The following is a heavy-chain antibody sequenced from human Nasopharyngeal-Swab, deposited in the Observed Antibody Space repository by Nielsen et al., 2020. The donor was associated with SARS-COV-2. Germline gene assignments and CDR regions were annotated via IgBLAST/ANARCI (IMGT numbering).Heavy chain of an antibody. CDR1: GFTINSFA. J-gene: IGHJ6*02. CDR2: ISYDGNNK. Sequence: AGSLRLSCAASGFTINSFAMHWVRQAPGKGLEWVAVISYDGNNKYYADSVKGRFTISRDNSKHTVYLQMNSLRPEDTAVYYCARDVASGFGELFPLLRGLDIWGHGTTVTVSS. D-gene: IGHD3-10*01. V-gene: IGHV3-30-3*01. CDR3: ARDVASGFGELFPLLRGLDI.